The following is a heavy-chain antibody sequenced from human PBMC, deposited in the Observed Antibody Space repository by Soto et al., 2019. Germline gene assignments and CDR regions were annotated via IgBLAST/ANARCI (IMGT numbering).Heavy chain of an antibody. CDR3: AKVSSSCYAGFFDL. J-gene: IGHJ4*02. D-gene: IGHD2-2*01. V-gene: IGHV3-23*01. CDR1: GFTFSSHA. Sequence: EVQLLESGGGLVQPGRSLRLSCTASGFTFSSHAMTWVRHAPGKGLEWVSGLSDSGDSIYYADSVKGRFTIYRDNSMNTLYLQMNTLRVEDTAVYYCAKVSSSCYAGFFDLWGQGTLVTVSS. CDR2: LSDSGDSI.